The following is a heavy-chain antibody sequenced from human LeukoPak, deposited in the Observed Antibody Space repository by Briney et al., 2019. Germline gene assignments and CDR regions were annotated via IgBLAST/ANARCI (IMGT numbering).Heavy chain of an antibody. V-gene: IGHV1-18*01. CDR2: ISAYSGNT. Sequence: ASVKVSCKASGYTFTSYGINWVRQAPGQGLEWMAWISAYSGNTNYAQKLQDRVTMTTDTSTSTAYMELRSLRSDDTAVYYCARGYRINWNYYFDYWGQGTLVTVSS. J-gene: IGHJ4*02. D-gene: IGHD1-7*01. CDR1: GYTFTSYG. CDR3: ARGYRINWNYYFDY.